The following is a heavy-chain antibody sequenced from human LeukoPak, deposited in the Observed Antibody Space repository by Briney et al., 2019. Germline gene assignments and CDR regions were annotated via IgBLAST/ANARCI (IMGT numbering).Heavy chain of an antibody. CDR1: GFTFSSYS. J-gene: IGHJ4*02. CDR2: ISSSSSTI. V-gene: IGHV3-48*04. Sequence: GGSLRPSCAASGFTFSSYSMNWVRQAPGKGLEWVSYISSSSSTIYYADSVKGRFTISRDNAKNSLYLQMNRLRTEDTALYYCVKDYDSSGYYPDDWGQRTLVTVSS. D-gene: IGHD3-22*01. CDR3: VKDYDSSGYYPDD.